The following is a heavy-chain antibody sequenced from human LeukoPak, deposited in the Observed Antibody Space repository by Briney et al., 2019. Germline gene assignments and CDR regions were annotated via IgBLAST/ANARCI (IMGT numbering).Heavy chain of an antibody. CDR3: ARNQYYDILTGYYPSGFDY. CDR2: ISSSGSTI. CDR1: GFTFSSYE. J-gene: IGHJ4*02. V-gene: IGHV3-48*03. D-gene: IGHD3-9*01. Sequence: GGSLRLSCAASGFTFSSYEMNWVRQAQGKGMEWVSYISSSGSTIYYADSVKGRFTISRDNAKNSLYLQMNSLRAEDTAVYYCARNQYYDILTGYYPSGFDYWGQGTLVTVSS.